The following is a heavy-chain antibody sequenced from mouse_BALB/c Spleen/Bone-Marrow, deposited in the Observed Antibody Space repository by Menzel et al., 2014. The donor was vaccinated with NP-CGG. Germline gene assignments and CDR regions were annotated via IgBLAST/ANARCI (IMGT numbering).Heavy chain of an antibody. CDR1: GYSFTNYL. D-gene: IGHD2-4*01. CDR3: ARDGDYDEGYAMDY. CDR2: INPGSGGT. V-gene: IGHV1-54*01. J-gene: IGHJ4*01. Sequence: VQLQQSGAELVRPGTSVKVSCKASGYSFTNYLIEWVKQRPGQGLEWIGVINPGSGGTSYNEKFKGKATLTADKSSSTAYIKLSSLITDESAVYFCARDGDYDEGYAMDYWGQGTSVTVSS.